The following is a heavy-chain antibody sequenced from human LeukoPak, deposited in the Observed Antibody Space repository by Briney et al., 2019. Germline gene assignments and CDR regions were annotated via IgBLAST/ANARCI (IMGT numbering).Heavy chain of an antibody. Sequence: NPGGSLRLSCAASGFTFSSYSMNWVRQAPGKGLEWVSSISSSSSYIYYADSVKGRFTISRDNAKNSLYLQMNSLRAEDTAVYYCARGGYIAEEYYFDYWGQGTLVTVSS. J-gene: IGHJ4*02. D-gene: IGHD2-15*01. V-gene: IGHV3-21*01. CDR1: GFTFSSYS. CDR3: ARGGYIAEEYYFDY. CDR2: ISSSSSYI.